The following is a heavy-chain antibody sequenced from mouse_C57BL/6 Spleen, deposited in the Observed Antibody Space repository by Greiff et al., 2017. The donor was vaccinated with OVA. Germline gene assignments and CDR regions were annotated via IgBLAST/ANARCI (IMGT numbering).Heavy chain of an antibody. CDR3: ASSSITSVGFDY. D-gene: IGHD1-1*01. CDR1: GYTFTSYW. CDR2: INPSNGGT. V-gene: IGHV1-53*01. Sequence: QVQLQQPGTELVKPGASVKLSCKASGYTFTSYWMHWVKQRPGQGLEWIGNINPSNGGTNYTEKFKSKATLTVDKSSSTAYMQRSSLTSKDSAVDNCASSSITSVGFDYWGQGTTLTVSS. J-gene: IGHJ2*01.